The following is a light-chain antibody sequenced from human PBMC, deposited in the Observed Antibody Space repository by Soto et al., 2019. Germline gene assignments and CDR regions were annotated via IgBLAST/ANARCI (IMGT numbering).Light chain of an antibody. CDR2: DAS. Sequence: DIQMTQSPLTLSASVGDRVTIACRASQSIGSWLAWYQQKPGKAPKLLIYDASSLESGVPSRFSGSGSGTDFTLTISSLRPDDFATYYCQQYRSYSWTFGQGTKVDIK. CDR3: QQYRSYSWT. V-gene: IGKV1-5*01. J-gene: IGKJ1*01. CDR1: QSIGSW.